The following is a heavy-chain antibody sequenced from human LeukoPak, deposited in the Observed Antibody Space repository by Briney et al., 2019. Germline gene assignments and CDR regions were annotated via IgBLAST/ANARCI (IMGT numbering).Heavy chain of an antibody. CDR3: ARSAPRYCSGGSCPYYFDY. CDR1: GFTFSASP. D-gene: IGHD2-15*01. Sequence: GGSLRLSCAASGFTFSASPMHWVRQASGKGLEWVGRITGTHATAYSATVKGRFTISRDDSKYTTYLQMNSLRAEDTAVYYCARSAPRYCSGGSCPYYFDYWGQGTLVTVSS. V-gene: IGHV3-73*01. J-gene: IGHJ4*02. CDR2: ITGTHAT.